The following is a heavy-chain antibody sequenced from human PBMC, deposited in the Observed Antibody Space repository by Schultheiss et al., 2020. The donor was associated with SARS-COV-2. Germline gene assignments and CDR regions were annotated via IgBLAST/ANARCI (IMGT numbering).Heavy chain of an antibody. D-gene: IGHD4-17*01. CDR3: ARATPYGDYGY. Sequence: SETLSLTCTVSGGSISSGGYYWSWIRQHPGKGLEWIGRFYTSGSTNYNPSLKSRVAISVDTSKNQFSLKLSSVTAADTAVYYCARATPYGDYGYWGQGTLVTVSS. J-gene: IGHJ4*02. CDR2: FYTSGST. CDR1: GGSISSGGYY. V-gene: IGHV4-61*08.